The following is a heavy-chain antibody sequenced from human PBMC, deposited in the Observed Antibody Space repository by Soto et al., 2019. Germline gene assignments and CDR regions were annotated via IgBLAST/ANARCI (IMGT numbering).Heavy chain of an antibody. CDR1: GYTFTSYY. J-gene: IGHJ4*02. CDR3: ARAGSSPHYYGSGSYSRYFDY. CDR2: INPSGGST. V-gene: IGHV1-46*03. D-gene: IGHD3-10*01. Sequence: ASVKVSCKASGYTFTSYYMHWVRQAPGQGLEWMGIINPSGGSTSYAQKFQGRVTMTRDTSTSTVYMGLSSLRSEDTAVYYCARAGSSPHYYGSGSYSRYFDYWGKGTLVTVSS.